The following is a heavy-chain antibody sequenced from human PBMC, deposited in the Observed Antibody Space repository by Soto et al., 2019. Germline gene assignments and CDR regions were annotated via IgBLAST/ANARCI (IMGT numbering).Heavy chain of an antibody. V-gene: IGHV4-59*01. D-gene: IGHD4-17*01. Sequence: PSETLSLTCTVSGGSISSYYWSWIRQPPGKGLEWIGFIHYSGSTNYNPSLKSRVTISEDTSKNQFSLKLSSVSAADTAINYCARYGDYGSFDYWGQGTLVTVSS. CDR2: IHYSGST. CDR1: GGSISSYY. J-gene: IGHJ4*02. CDR3: ARYGDYGSFDY.